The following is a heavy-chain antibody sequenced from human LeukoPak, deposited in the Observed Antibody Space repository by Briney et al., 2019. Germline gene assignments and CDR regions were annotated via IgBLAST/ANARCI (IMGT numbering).Heavy chain of an antibody. V-gene: IGHV3-7*01. CDR1: GFTFRDYW. CDR3: ARVGTPMVTIVAPYYMDV. J-gene: IGHJ6*03. CDR2: IRQDGNEE. D-gene: IGHD5-18*01. Sequence: GGSLRLSCAASGFTFRDYWMSWVRQAPGKGLEWVANIRQDGNEEHYVDSVKGRFTISRDNAQNSLYLQMNSLRAEDTAVYYCARVGTPMVTIVAPYYMDVWGKGTTVTVSS.